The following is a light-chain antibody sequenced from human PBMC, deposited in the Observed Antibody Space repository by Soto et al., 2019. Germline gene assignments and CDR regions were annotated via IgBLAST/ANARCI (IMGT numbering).Light chain of an antibody. CDR2: AAS. J-gene: IGKJ1*01. CDR3: QKYDTAPQT. CDR1: QGIIDY. V-gene: IGKV1-27*01. Sequence: DIQMTQSPSSLSASVGDTVTITCRASQGIIDYLAWYQQRPGKVPKLLIYAASTLQTGVPSRFSGSGAGTDFTLTISSLQHEDVGSYYWQKYDTAPQTFGQGTRVEIK.